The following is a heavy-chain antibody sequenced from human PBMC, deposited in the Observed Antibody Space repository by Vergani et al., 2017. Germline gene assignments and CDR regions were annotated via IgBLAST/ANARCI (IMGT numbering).Heavy chain of an antibody. CDR3: SIVSDYYESSGYYLDY. V-gene: IGHV1-24*01. CDR2: FDPEYGEV. CDR1: GYSLTELT. J-gene: IGHJ4*02. D-gene: IGHD3-22*01. Sequence: QVQLVQSGSEVRKPGASVKVSCQVSGYSLTELTIHWVRQAPGKGLEWMGGFDPEYGEVTFAHHIQGRITMTEDRSTDTAYMELSSLRPADTADYYGSIVSDYYESSGYYLDYWGQGTLVTVSS.